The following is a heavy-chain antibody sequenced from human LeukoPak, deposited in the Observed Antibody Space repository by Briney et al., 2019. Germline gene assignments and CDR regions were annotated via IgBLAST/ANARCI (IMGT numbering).Heavy chain of an antibody. CDR2: IYYSGST. V-gene: IGHV4-39*07. Sequence: PSETLSLTCTVSGGSISDSSYYWGWIRQPPGKGLEWIASIYYSGSTYYNPSLKSRVTISVDTSKNQFSLKLSSVTAADTAVYYCARYPIVVVAATGMSFDIWGQGTMVTVSS. J-gene: IGHJ3*02. CDR3: ARYPIVVVAATGMSFDI. D-gene: IGHD2-15*01. CDR1: GGSISDSSYY.